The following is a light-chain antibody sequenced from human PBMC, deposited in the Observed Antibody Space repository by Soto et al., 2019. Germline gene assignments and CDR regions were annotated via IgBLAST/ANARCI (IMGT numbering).Light chain of an antibody. V-gene: IGLV2-23*01. CDR3: CSYAGSSFSGVV. Sequence: QSALTQPASVSGSPGQSITISCTGTSSDVGSYNLVSWNQQHPGKAPKLMIYEGSKRPSGVSNRFSGSKSGNTASLTISGLQAEDEADYYCCSYAGSSFSGVVFGGGTKLTVL. J-gene: IGLJ2*01. CDR2: EGS. CDR1: SSDVGSYNL.